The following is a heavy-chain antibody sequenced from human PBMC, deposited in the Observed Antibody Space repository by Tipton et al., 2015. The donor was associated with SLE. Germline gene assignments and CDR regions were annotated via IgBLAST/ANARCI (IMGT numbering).Heavy chain of an antibody. CDR2: INPNSGVT. Sequence: QVQLVQSGAEVKKPGASVKVSCKASGYTFTGNYIHWVRQAPGQGLEWMGCINPNSGVTNYIQKFQGRVTMTRDTSTDTAYMELSRLKSDDTAMYYCARDSVLRFSGARYGWFDPWGQGTLVTVSS. D-gene: IGHD3-3*01. CDR1: GYTFTGNY. J-gene: IGHJ5*02. V-gene: IGHV1-2*02. CDR3: ARDSVLRFSGARYGWFDP.